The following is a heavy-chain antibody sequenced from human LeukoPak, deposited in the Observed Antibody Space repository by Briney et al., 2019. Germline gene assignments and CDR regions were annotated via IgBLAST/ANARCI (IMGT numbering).Heavy chain of an antibody. CDR1: GYTLTELS. CDR2: FDPEDGET. J-gene: IGHJ4*02. Sequence: ASVKVSCKVSGYTLTELSMHWVRQAPGKGLEWMGGFDPEDGETIYAQKFQGRVTMTEDTSTDTAYMELSSLRSKDTAVYYCATGNEGYYDSSGYYYFYWGQGTLVTVSS. CDR3: ATGNEGYYDSSGYYYFY. D-gene: IGHD3-22*01. V-gene: IGHV1-24*01.